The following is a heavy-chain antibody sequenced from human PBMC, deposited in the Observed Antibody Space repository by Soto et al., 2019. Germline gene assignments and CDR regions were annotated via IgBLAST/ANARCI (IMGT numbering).Heavy chain of an antibody. CDR2: INPSSGGP. J-gene: IGHJ3*01. Sequence: QVQLVQSGAEVKKPGASVTVSCKAYGYNFNGYYLNWVRQAPGQGPEWMGWINPSSGGPKYAQNFQGRVTMTTDTSINTAYMDLSGMRSNDPAVYYCARVRDDCGSGMGGFNLWSKGTMVTVSS. D-gene: IGHD3-10*01. V-gene: IGHV1-2*02. CDR1: GYNFNGYY. CDR3: ARVRDDCGSGMGGFNL.